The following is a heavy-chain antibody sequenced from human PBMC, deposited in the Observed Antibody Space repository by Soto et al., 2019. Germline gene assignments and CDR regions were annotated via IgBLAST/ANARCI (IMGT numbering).Heavy chain of an antibody. CDR3: ARHGVAALQFDY. CDR2: IYFSGSI. Sequence: SXTLSLPCSVSGGSVIISTYYWGWIRQPPGKALEWIGSIYFSGSIYYKSSLKSRVTISVDTSKNQFSLKLTSVTAADTAVYYCARHGVAALQFDYWGQGTLVTVSS. J-gene: IGHJ4*02. D-gene: IGHD6-25*01. V-gene: IGHV4-39*01. CDR1: GGSVIISTYY.